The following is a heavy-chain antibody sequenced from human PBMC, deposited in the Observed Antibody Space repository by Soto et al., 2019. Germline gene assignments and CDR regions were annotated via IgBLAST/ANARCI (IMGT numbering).Heavy chain of an antibody. V-gene: IGHV4-61*01. CDR2: FYYSGST. CDR3: AREFSTVTNYGMEV. CDR1: GGSITSSSYY. J-gene: IGHJ6*02. Sequence: PSETLSLTCAVSGGSITSSSYYWCWIRQPPGKGLEWIGYFYYSGSTYYNPSLKSRVTISVDTSKNQFSLKLSSVTAADTAVYYSAREFSTVTNYGMEVWGQGTTVTVSS. D-gene: IGHD4-17*01.